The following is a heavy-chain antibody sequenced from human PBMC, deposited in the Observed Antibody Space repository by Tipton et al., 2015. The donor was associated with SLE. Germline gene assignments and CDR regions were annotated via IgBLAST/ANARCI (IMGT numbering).Heavy chain of an antibody. CDR3: AKDRFYSGNSDYLDAFDI. J-gene: IGHJ3*02. V-gene: IGHV3-30*04. CDR1: GFIFSNYA. D-gene: IGHD6-13*01. CDR2: ISNDGSSK. Sequence: SLRLSCAASGFIFSNYAMHWVRQAPGKGLEWVAVISNDGSSKYYGDSVKGRFTISRDNSKNTLYLQMNSLRVEDTAVYYCAKDRFYSGNSDYLDAFDIWGRGTMLTVSS.